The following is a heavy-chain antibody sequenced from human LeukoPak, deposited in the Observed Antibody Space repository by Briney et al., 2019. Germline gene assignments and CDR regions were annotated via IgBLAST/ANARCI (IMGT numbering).Heavy chain of an antibody. CDR1: GYTFTGYY. CDR2: INPNSGGT. CDR3: ATVYYCSSTSCYWDSDYFDY. Sequence: ASVKVSCKASGYTFTGYYMHWVRQAPGQGLEWMGWINPNSGGTNYAQKFQGWVTMTRDTPISTAYMELSRLRSDDTAVYYCATVYYCSSTSCYWDSDYFDYWGQGTLVTVSS. V-gene: IGHV1-2*04. J-gene: IGHJ4*02. D-gene: IGHD2-2*01.